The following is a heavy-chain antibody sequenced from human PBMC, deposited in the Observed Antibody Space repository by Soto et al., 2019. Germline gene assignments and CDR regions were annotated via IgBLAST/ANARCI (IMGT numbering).Heavy chain of an antibody. CDR1: GYTFTIYY. D-gene: IGHD3-10*01. CDR2: IDPSGGST. J-gene: IGHJ6*02. V-gene: IGHV1-46*01. Sequence: ASVKVSCKASGYTFTIYYMHWVRQAPGQGLEWMGIIDPSGGSTSYAQKFQGRVTMTRDTSTSTVYMELSSLRSEDTAVYYCARDGPHYYGSGSYYNRYYGMDVWGQGTTVTVSS. CDR3: ARDGPHYYGSGSYYNRYYGMDV.